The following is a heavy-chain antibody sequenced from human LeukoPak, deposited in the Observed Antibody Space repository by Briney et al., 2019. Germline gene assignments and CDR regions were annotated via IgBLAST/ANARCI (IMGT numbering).Heavy chain of an antibody. CDR3: ARDPPFRSGWSQNLFDH. V-gene: IGHV3-30*03. Sequence: SGGSLRLSCAVSGFTFSNYWMSWVRQAPGKGLEWVALISYDGGNIYYADSVRGRFTISRDNSKNMLFLHMNSLRPEDTAVYYCARDPPFRSGWSQNLFDHWGQGTLVTVSS. CDR2: ISYDGGNI. CDR1: GFTFSNYW. D-gene: IGHD6-19*01. J-gene: IGHJ4*02.